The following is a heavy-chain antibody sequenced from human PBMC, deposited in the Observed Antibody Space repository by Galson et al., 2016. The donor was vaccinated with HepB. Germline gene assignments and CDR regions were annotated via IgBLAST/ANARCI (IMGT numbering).Heavy chain of an antibody. CDR1: GFTFGSYY. Sequence: SLRLSCAASGFTFGSYYMSWVRQAPGKGLEWVSSISSVSTYTHYADSVKGRFTISRDNAKNSLYLEMNSLRAEDTAVYYCAREYYSNPDHWGQGTLVSVSS. D-gene: IGHD4-11*01. J-gene: IGHJ4*02. CDR2: ISSVSTYT. CDR3: AREYYSNPDH. V-gene: IGHV3-11*06.